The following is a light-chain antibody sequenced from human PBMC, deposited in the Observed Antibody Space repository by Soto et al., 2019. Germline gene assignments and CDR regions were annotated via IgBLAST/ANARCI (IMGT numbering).Light chain of an antibody. CDR3: MQSTHWPPWT. J-gene: IGKJ1*01. Sequence: DVVMTQSPLFLPVTLGQPASISCRSSRNLVHSDGHTYLTWFQQRPGQSPRRLIHKVSTRDSGVPDRFSGSGSGTDFALKISRVEAEDVAFYYCMQSTHWPPWTFGQGTKVEIK. CDR2: KVS. CDR1: RNLVHSDGHTY. V-gene: IGKV2-30*02.